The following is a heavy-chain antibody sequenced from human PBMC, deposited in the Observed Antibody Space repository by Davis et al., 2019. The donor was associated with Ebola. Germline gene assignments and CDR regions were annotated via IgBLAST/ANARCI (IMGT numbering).Heavy chain of an antibody. D-gene: IGHD3/OR15-3a*01. CDR1: GYTFTSYD. CDR3: ARAPSLKAVGPTWYNWVDP. J-gene: IGHJ5*02. Sequence: PSVKVSCKASGYTFTSYDITWVRQATGQGLEWMGWMNPNSGNTGYAQKFQGRVTLTRSTSISTAYMELSSLRSDDTAVYYCARAPSLKAVGPTWYNWVDPWGQGTLVTVSS. CDR2: MNPNSGNT. V-gene: IGHV1-8*01.